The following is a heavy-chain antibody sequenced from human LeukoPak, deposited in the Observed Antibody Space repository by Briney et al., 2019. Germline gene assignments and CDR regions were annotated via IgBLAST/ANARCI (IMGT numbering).Heavy chain of an antibody. CDR1: GFTFSSYA. V-gene: IGHV3-23*01. CDR2: ISGSGGST. CDR3: AKDRSPSTIAVRGGY. Sequence: GGSLRLSCAASGFTFSSYAMSWVRQAPGKGLEWVSAISGSGGSTYYADSVKGRFAISRDNSKNTLYLQMASLRAEDTALYYCAKDRSPSTIAVRGGYWGQGTLVTVSS. D-gene: IGHD6-19*01. J-gene: IGHJ4*02.